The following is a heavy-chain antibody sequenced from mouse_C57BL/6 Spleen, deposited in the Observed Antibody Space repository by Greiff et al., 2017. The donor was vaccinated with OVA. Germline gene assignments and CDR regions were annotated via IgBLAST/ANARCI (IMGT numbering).Heavy chain of an antibody. J-gene: IGHJ2*01. CDR3: ARRECYYNGSRDY. CDR1: GYTFTRYW. D-gene: IGHD1-1*01. Sequence: VQLQQSGAELVKPGASVKMSCKASGYTFTRYWITWVKQRPGQGLEWIGDIYPGSGSTNYNEKFKSKATLTVDTSSSTAYMQLSSLTSEDSAVYYCARRECYYNGSRDYWGQGTTLTVSS. V-gene: IGHV1-55*01. CDR2: IYPGSGST.